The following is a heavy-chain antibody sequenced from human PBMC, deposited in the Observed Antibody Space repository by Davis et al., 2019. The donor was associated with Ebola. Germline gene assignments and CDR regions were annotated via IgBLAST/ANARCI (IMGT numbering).Heavy chain of an antibody. V-gene: IGHV1-18*01. CDR3: ARTSIVGTTTTASDI. J-gene: IGHJ3*02. CDR1: GYTFRNSA. CDR2: ISAYNGNT. Sequence: ASVKVSCKASGYTFRNSAISWVRQAPGQGFEWMGWISAYNGNTNYAQILQGRVTMTTDTSTGTAYMELRSLRSDDTAVYFCARTSIVGTTTTASDIWGQGTKVTVSS. D-gene: IGHD1-26*01.